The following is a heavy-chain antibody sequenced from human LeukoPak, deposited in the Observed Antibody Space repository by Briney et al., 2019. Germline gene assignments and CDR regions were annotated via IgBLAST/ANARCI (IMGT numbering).Heavy chain of an antibody. CDR2: IKQDGNEK. Sequence: PGGSLRLSCAASGFTFTDYWMSWVRQAPGKGLEWVANIKQDGNEKNYADSVRGRFSISRDNAKNSAYLQMNSLRAEDTAIYYCASRDALGYWGQGTLVTVSS. CDR1: GFTFTDYW. D-gene: IGHD3-16*01. J-gene: IGHJ4*02. CDR3: ASRDALGY. V-gene: IGHV3-7*01.